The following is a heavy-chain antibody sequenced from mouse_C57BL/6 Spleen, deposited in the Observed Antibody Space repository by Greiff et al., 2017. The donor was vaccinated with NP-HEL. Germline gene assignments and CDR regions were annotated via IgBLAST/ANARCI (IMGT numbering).Heavy chain of an antibody. CDR2: IDPSDSYT. V-gene: IGHV1-50*01. CDR1: GYTFTSYW. CDR3: ARWGYWSYFDY. D-gene: IGHD3-1*01. Sequence: QVQLQQPGAELVKPGASVKLSCKASGYTFTSYWMQWVKQRPGQGLEWIGEIDPSDSYTNYNQKFKGQATLTVDTSSSTAYMQLSRLTSEDSAVYYCARWGYWSYFDYWGQGTTLTVSS. J-gene: IGHJ2*01.